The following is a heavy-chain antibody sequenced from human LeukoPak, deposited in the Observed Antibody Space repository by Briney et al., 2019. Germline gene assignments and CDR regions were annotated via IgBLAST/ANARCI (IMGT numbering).Heavy chain of an antibody. V-gene: IGHV3-23*01. Sequence: GGSLRLSCAASGFTFSSYAMSWVRQAPGKGLEWVSAISGSGGSTYYADSVKGRFTISRDNSKNTLYLQMNSLRAEDTAVYYCARDVQYSYRVGHAFDIWGQGTMVTVSS. CDR1: GFTFSSYA. D-gene: IGHD5-18*01. CDR2: ISGSGGST. J-gene: IGHJ3*02. CDR3: ARDVQYSYRVGHAFDI.